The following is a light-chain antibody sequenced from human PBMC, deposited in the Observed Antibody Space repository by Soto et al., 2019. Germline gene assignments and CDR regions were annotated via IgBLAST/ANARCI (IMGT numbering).Light chain of an antibody. CDR3: QQYYSYSIT. J-gene: IGKJ5*01. Sequence: DIQMTQSPSTLSASVGDRVTITCRASQSISSWLAWYQQKPGKAPKLLIYDASSLESGVPSRFSGSGSGTEFTLTISSLQPDDFATYYCQQYYSYSITFGQGTRLEIK. V-gene: IGKV1-5*01. CDR1: QSISSW. CDR2: DAS.